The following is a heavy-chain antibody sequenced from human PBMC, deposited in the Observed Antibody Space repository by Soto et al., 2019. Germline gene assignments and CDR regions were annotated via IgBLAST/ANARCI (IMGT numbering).Heavy chain of an antibody. V-gene: IGHV1-46*01. CDR3: ARDRLGGGAFDY. J-gene: IGHJ4*02. D-gene: IGHD3-16*01. CDR1: GDTFTANY. CDR2: INPSGGST. Sequence: ASVKVSCKASGDTFTANYIHWVRQAPGQGLEWMGIINPSGGSTNYAQKFQGRVTMTRDTSTSTVYMELSSLRSEDTAVYYCARDRLGGGAFDYWGQGTLVTVSS.